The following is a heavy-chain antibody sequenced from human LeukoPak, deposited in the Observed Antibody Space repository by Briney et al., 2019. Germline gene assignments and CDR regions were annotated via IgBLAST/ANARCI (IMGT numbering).Heavy chain of an antibody. Sequence: ASVKVSCKASAYTFTDYYIHWVRQAPGQGLEWMGRMNPNSGGADYAPKFQGRVSMTRETSIKTAYVELTRLQSDDTAMYYCARWSPEELCSGGSCYSGLFRYYYYYMDVWGKGTTVTVSS. D-gene: IGHD2-15*01. CDR1: AYTFTDYY. CDR3: ARWSPEELCSGGSCYSGLFRYYYYYMDV. CDR2: MNPNSGGA. V-gene: IGHV1-2*06. J-gene: IGHJ6*03.